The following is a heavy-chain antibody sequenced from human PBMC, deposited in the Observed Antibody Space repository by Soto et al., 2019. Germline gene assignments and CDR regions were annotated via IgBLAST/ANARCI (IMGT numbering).Heavy chain of an antibody. CDR1: GGSITNYY. CDR3: ARDDYKDGGNNWFGP. Sequence: SETLSLTCTVSGGSITNYYCSWIRQPAGKGLEWIGRIYTKERTNYNLSFRNRVTMSVDTSKNQFSLKLDAVTAADTAVYYCARDDYKDGGNNWFGPWGQGTLVTVSS. CDR2: IYTKERT. V-gene: IGHV4-4*07. D-gene: IGHD3-16*01. J-gene: IGHJ5*02.